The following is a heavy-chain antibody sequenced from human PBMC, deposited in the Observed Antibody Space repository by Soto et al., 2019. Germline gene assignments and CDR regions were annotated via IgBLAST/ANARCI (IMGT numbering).Heavy chain of an antibody. CDR1: GGSVSSGSYY. J-gene: IGHJ3*02. CDR3: ARGWSGSYYLDAFDI. D-gene: IGHD1-26*01. V-gene: IGHV4-61*01. Sequence: SETLSLTCTVSGGSVSSGSYYWSWIRQPPGKGLEWIGYIYYSGSTNYNPSLKSRVTISVDTSKNQFSLKLSSVTAADTAVYYCARGWSGSYYLDAFDIWGQGTMVTVSS. CDR2: IYYSGST.